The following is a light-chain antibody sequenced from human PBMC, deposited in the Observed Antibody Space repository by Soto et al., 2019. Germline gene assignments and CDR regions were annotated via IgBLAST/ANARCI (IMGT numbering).Light chain of an antibody. CDR1: QGISNF. J-gene: IGKJ1*01. CDR3: QKYNSAPWT. CDR2: AAS. V-gene: IGKV1-27*01. Sequence: DIQMTQSPSSLSASVGDRVTITCRASQGISNFLAWHQQKPGKVPKLLIYAASTLQSGVPSRFSGSGSGTDFTLTITSLQPEDVATYYCQKYNSAPWTFGQVTNVDIK.